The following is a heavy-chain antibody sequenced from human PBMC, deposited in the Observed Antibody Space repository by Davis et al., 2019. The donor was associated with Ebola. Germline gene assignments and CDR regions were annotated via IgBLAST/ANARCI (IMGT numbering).Heavy chain of an antibody. Sequence: GESLKISCKNSGNGFTSYWIGWVRQMPGRGLEWMGIVYPYDSDTRYSPSFQGRVTISADKSTTTAYLQWSTLKASDSAMYYCARRAAVGTNYYYYYMDVWGKGTTVTVSS. CDR2: VYPYDSDT. CDR1: GNGFTSYW. D-gene: IGHD6-13*01. V-gene: IGHV5-51*01. CDR3: ARRAAVGTNYYYYYMDV. J-gene: IGHJ6*03.